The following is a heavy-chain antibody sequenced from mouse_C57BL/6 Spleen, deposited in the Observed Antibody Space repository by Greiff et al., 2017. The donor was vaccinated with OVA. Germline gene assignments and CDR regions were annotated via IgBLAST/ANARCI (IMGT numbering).Heavy chain of an antibody. D-gene: IGHD4-1*01. J-gene: IGHJ1*03. V-gene: IGHV5-9-1*02. Sequence: EVHLVESGEGLVKPGGSLKLSCAASGFTFSSYAMSWVRQTPEKRLEWVAYISSGGDYIYYADTVKGRFTISRDNARNTLYLQMSSLKSEDTAMYYCTRVLGPGVHWYFDVWGTGTTVTVSS. CDR1: GFTFSSYA. CDR3: TRVLGPGVHWYFDV. CDR2: ISSGGDYI.